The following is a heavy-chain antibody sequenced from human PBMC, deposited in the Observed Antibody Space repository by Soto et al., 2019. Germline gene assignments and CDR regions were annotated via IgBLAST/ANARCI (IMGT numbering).Heavy chain of an antibody. Sequence: PGGSLRLSCAASGFTFSSYSMNWVRQAPGKGLEWVSSISSSSSYIYYADSVKGRFTISRDNAKNSLYLQMNSLRAEDTAVYYCARVNEVTTVTTAAGYWGQGTLVTVSS. D-gene: IGHD4-4*01. J-gene: IGHJ4*02. CDR3: ARVNEVTTVTTAAGY. V-gene: IGHV3-21*01. CDR1: GFTFSSYS. CDR2: ISSSSSYI.